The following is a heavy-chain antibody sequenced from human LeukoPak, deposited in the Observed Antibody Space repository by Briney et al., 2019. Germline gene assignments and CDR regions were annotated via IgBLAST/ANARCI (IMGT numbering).Heavy chain of an antibody. J-gene: IGHJ5*02. CDR1: GDSITSDNC. CDR3: ARGDILLPPSVHWFDP. V-gene: IGHV4-38-2*02. CDR2: IYHTGIT. D-gene: IGHD3-9*01. Sequence: AETLSLTCIVSGDSITSDNCWGWIRQPPGKGLEWIGSIYHTGITNYNPSLKSRVTMSMDTSKNQFSLRLSSVTAADTAVYYCARGDILLPPSVHWFDPWGQGTLVTVSS.